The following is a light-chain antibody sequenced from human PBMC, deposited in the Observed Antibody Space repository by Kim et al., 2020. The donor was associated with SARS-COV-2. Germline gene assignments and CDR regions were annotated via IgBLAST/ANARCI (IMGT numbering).Light chain of an antibody. Sequence: QSITISCMGRRSDVWGHDYVSWDQQQPGNAPKLIIYDVTNRPAGVSGRFSGSKSGNTASLTISGLQAEDEADYHCASYPSSSALGVFGGGTKLTVL. CDR3: ASYPSSSALGV. CDR2: DVT. V-gene: IGLV2-14*03. J-gene: IGLJ3*02. CDR1: RSDVWGHDY.